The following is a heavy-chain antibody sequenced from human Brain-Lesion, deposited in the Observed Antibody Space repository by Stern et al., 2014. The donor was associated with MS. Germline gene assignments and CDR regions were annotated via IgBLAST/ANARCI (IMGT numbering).Heavy chain of an antibody. CDR3: ARGGAVTTSDYYLDY. CDR1: GFTFSYHA. D-gene: IGHD4-17*01. J-gene: IGHJ4*02. Sequence: GQLVESGGGVVQPGRSLRLSCAASGFTFSYHAMHWVRQAPGKGLEWVALISYDGSDKNDADSVKGRFTISRDNSRNTLYLQMNSLRVDDTAVYYCARGGAVTTSDYYLDYWGQGSLVTVSS. V-gene: IGHV3-30*01. CDR2: ISYDGSDK.